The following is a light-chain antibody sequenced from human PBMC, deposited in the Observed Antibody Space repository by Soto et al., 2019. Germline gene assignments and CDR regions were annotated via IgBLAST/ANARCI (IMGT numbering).Light chain of an antibody. CDR3: SSYTSSYTWV. CDR1: SSDVGGYNY. V-gene: IGLV2-14*01. CDR2: EVS. J-gene: IGLJ3*02. Sequence: QSALTQPASVSGSPGQSITISCTGTSSDVGGYNYVSWYQQHPGKAPKFIIYEVSNRPSGASNRFSGSKSGNMASLTISGLLPEDEADYYCSSYTSSYTWVFGGGTKVTVL.